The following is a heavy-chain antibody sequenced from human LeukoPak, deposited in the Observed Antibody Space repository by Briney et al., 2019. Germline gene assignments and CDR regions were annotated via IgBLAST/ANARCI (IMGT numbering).Heavy chain of an antibody. Sequence: PSETLSLTCTVSGGSISSSSYHWGWIRQPPGKGLEWIGYIYYSGSTYYNPSLKSRVTISVETSKNQFSLKLSSVTAADTAVYYCARYCSSASCYTFDYWGQGTLVTVSS. CDR2: IYYSGST. CDR3: ARYCSSASCYTFDY. CDR1: GGSISSSSYH. D-gene: IGHD2-2*02. J-gene: IGHJ4*02. V-gene: IGHV4-39*07.